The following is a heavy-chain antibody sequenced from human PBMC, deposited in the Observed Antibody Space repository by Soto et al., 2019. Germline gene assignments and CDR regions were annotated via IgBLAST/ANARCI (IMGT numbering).Heavy chain of an antibody. Sequence: KTSETLSLTCTVSGGPLSSYYWSWIRQPPGKGLEWIGYIYYSGSTNYNPSLKSRVTISVDTAKNQFSLKLSSVTAADTAVYYWARVTTTVNYYYYG. CDR1: GGPLSSYY. CDR3: ARVTTTVNYYYYG. V-gene: IGHV4-59*01. CDR2: IYYSGST. J-gene: IGHJ6*01. D-gene: IGHD4-17*01.